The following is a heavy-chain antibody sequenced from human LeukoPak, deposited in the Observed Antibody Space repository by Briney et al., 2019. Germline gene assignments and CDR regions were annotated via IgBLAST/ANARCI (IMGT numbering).Heavy chain of an antibody. D-gene: IGHD3-3*01. J-gene: IGHJ3*01. CDR2: ISYGGST. CDR1: GGSISSYY. Sequence: SETLSLTCTVSGGSISSYYWTWIRQPPGRGLEWVGYISYGGSTNYNPSLKSRVTISVDTSTNQFSLKLSSVTAADTAVYYCAGGIFGMVLNAFDLWGRGTMVTVSS. V-gene: IGHV4-59*01. CDR3: AGGIFGMVLNAFDL.